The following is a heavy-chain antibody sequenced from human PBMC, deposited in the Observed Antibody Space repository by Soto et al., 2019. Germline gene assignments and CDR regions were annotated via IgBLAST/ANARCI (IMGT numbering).Heavy chain of an antibody. D-gene: IGHD5-18*01. J-gene: IGHJ5*02. V-gene: IGHV3-30-3*01. CDR3: ARLGYGYSSGSGLDP. Sequence: QVQLVESGGGVVQPGRSLRLSCAAPGFTFSGYAMHWVRQAPGKGPEWVALISYDGSNKYYADSVKGRFTISRDDSENTLCLHMNSLRAEDTAVYYCARLGYGYSSGSGLDPWGQGTLVTVSS. CDR2: ISYDGSNK. CDR1: GFTFSGYA.